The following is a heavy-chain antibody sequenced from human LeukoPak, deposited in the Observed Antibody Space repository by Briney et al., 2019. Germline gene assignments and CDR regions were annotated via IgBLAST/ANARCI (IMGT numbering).Heavy chain of an antibody. CDR1: GGTFSSYA. Sequence: ASVKVSCKASGGTFSSYAISWVRQAPGQGLVWMGGIIPIFGTANYAQKFQGRVTITADESTSTAYMELSSLRSEDTAVYYCARAGPDCSSTSCLDYYYYYGMDVWGQGTTVTVSS. J-gene: IGHJ6*02. D-gene: IGHD2-2*01. CDR3: ARAGPDCSSTSCLDYYYYYGMDV. CDR2: IIPIFGTA. V-gene: IGHV1-69*13.